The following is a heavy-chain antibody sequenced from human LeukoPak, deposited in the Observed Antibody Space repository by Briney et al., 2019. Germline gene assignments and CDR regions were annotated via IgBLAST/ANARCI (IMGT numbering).Heavy chain of an antibody. V-gene: IGHV3-9*01. CDR3: AKDRQWLVGWSFDY. J-gene: IGHJ4*02. D-gene: IGHD6-19*01. Sequence: GGSLRLSCAAPGFTFDDYAMHWVRQAPGKGLEWVSGISWNSGSIGYADSVKGRFTISRDNAKNSLYLQMNSLRAEDTALYYCAKDRQWLVGWSFDYWGQGTLVTVSS. CDR1: GFTFDDYA. CDR2: ISWNSGSI.